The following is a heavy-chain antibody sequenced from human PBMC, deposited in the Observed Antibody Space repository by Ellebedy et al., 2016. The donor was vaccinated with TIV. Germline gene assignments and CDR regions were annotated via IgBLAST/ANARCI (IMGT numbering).Heavy chain of an antibody. CDR3: VKGEDYYDSSGYPYFDY. J-gene: IGHJ4*02. Sequence: PGGSLRLSCSASGFTFSSYAMHWVRQAQGKGLEYVSAISSNGGSTYYADSVKGRFTISRDDSKNTLYLQMSSLRAEDTAVYYCVKGEDYYDSSGYPYFDYWGQGTLVTVSS. CDR1: GFTFSSYA. CDR2: ISSNGGST. D-gene: IGHD3-22*01. V-gene: IGHV3-64D*06.